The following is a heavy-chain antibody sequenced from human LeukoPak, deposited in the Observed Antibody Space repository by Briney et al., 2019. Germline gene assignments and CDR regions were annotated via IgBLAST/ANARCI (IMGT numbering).Heavy chain of an antibody. V-gene: IGHV3-21*01. Sequence: KAGGSLRLSCAASGFTFSTYTMNWVRQAPGKGLEWVSSITSSSSYIYYADSVKGRFTIPRDNAKNSLYLQMNSLRVEDTAGYYCARHVVAVGFDYWGQGTLVTVSS. J-gene: IGHJ4*02. CDR2: ITSSSSYI. CDR3: ARHVVAVGFDY. D-gene: IGHD3-22*01. CDR1: GFTFSTYT.